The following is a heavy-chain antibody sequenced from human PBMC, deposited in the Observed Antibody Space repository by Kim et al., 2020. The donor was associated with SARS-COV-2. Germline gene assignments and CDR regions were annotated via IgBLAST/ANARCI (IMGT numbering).Heavy chain of an antibody. J-gene: IGHJ4*02. Sequence: SETLSLTCTVSNGFLKNYYWSWIRQPPGKGLEWLGNIFYNGSPNYNPSLESRVTMSVDTSQNQFSLKLRSMTAADTAVYYCARVVAVAPRYFDYWGQGIL. CDR1: NGFLKNYY. D-gene: IGHD6-19*01. CDR3: ARVVAVAPRYFDY. CDR2: IFYNGSP. V-gene: IGHV4-59*01.